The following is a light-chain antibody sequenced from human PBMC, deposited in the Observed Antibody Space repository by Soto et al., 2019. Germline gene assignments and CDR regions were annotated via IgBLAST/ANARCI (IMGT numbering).Light chain of an antibody. V-gene: IGKV1-8*01. CDR1: QGISSY. CDR3: HQYYSYPPTT. Sequence: AIRMTQSPSSFSASTGDRVTIICRASQGISSYLAWYQQKPGKAPKLLIYAASTFQSGVPSRFSGSGSGTDFTLTLTCLQSEDFATSSCHQYYSYPPTTFGQGTRLEIK. CDR2: AAS. J-gene: IGKJ5*01.